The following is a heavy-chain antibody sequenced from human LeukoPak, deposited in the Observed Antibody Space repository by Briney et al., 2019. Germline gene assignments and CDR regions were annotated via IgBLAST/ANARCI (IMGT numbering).Heavy chain of an antibody. V-gene: IGHV3-11*04. J-gene: IGHJ4*02. CDR3: ARARAYYHESSLLFDY. CDR1: GFTFSDYY. Sequence: KSGGSLRLSCAASGFTFSDYYMSWIRQAPGKGLEWVSYISSSGTTIYYADSVKGRFTISRDNAKNSLYLQMNSLRAEETAVYYCARARAYYHESSLLFDYWGQGTLVTVSS. CDR2: ISSSGTTI. D-gene: IGHD3-22*01.